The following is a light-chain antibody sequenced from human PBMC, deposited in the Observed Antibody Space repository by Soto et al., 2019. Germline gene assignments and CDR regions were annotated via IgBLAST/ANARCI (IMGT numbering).Light chain of an antibody. Sequence: EIVMTQSPATLSVSPGERVTLSCRASLGISINVAWYQQRPGQAPRLLIYGASTRATGVPTRFSGSGSGTEFTLTISSLQSEDFAVYYCQHYNNWPPWTFGQGTKVDIK. V-gene: IGKV3-15*01. CDR1: LGISIN. CDR2: GAS. J-gene: IGKJ1*01. CDR3: QHYNNWPPWT.